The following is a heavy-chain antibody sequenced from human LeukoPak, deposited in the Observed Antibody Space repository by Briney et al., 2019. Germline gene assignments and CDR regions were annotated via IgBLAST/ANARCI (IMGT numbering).Heavy chain of an antibody. CDR1: GDSISDYY. CDR2: IFGTENT. Sequence: SETLSLTCSVSGDSISDYYWSWIRQPAGKGMEWIGRIFGTENTDYSPSLKSRVTISVDTSKNQFSLKLSSVTAADTAVYYCARTPSGTYGMDVWGPGTTVSVSS. V-gene: IGHV4-4*07. CDR3: ARTPSGTYGMDV. J-gene: IGHJ6*02.